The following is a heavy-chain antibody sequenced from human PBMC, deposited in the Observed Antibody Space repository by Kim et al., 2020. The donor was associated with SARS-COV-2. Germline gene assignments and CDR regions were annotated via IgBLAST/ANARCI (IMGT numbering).Heavy chain of an antibody. CDR3: TRDREDGYNEGFDY. J-gene: IGHJ4*02. D-gene: IGHD5-12*01. V-gene: IGHV3-21*06. CDR1: GFPFETYS. CDR2: ISSGSDDI. Sequence: GGSPRLSCGATGFPFETYSMNWVRQAPGKGLEWVATISSGSDDIYHADSVKGRFTISRENGRSSLYLQMNSLRVDDTALYYCTRDREDGYNEGFDYWGQG.